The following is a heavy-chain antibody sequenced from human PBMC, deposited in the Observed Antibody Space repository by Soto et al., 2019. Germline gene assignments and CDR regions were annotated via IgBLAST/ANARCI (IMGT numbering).Heavy chain of an antibody. CDR3: ARGGYYYDSSGYYSGMYWYFDL. D-gene: IGHD3-22*01. CDR1: GGTFSSYA. J-gene: IGHJ2*01. CDR2: IIPIFGTA. V-gene: IGHV1-69*13. Sequence: SVKVSCKASGGTFSSYAISWVRQAPGQGLEWMGGIIPIFGTANYAQKFQGRVTITADESTSTAYMELSSLRSEDTAVYHCARGGYYYDSSGYYSGMYWYFDLWGRGTLVTVSS.